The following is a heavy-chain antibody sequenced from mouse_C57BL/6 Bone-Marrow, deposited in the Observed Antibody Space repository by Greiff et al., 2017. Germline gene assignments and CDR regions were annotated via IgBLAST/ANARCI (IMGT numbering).Heavy chain of an antibody. CDR1: GFTFSNYW. CDR3: TGGGLRRAWFAY. D-gene: IGHD2-4*01. Sequence: EVMLVESGGGLVQPGGSMKLSCVASGFTFSNYWMNWVRQSPEKGLEWVAQIRLKSDNYATHYAESVKGRFTISRDDSKSSVYLQMNNLRAEDTGIYYCTGGGLRRAWFAYWGQGTLVTVSA. CDR2: IRLKSDNYAT. V-gene: IGHV6-3*01. J-gene: IGHJ3*01.